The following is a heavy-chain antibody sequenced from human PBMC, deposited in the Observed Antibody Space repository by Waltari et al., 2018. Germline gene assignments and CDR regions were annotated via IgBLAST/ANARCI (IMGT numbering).Heavy chain of an antibody. CDR2: IYSGGST. V-gene: IGHV3-53*02. CDR1: GFTVRSNY. D-gene: IGHD2-15*01. CDR3: AREASLVGPVDY. J-gene: IGHJ4*02. Sequence: EVPLVETGGGLIQPGGSLRLSCAASGFTVRSNYMNWVRQAPGKGLEWVSAIYSGGSTYYADSVKGRFTISRDNSYNTLYLQMNSLRAEDTAVYYCAREASLVGPVDYWGQGTLVTVSS.